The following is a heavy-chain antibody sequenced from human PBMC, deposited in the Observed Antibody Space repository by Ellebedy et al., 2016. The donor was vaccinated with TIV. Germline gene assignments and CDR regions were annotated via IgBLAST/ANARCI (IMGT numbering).Heavy chain of an antibody. CDR2: IYHNGNT. J-gene: IGHJ4*02. V-gene: IGHV4-38-2*02. Sequence: MPSETLSLTCTVSGYSISSGYYWAWLRQPPGKGLEWIGSIYHNGNTYDNPSLKSRVTISVDTSKNQFSLNLSSVTAADAAVYFCARGVGGSYYADYWGQGTLVTASS. CDR1: GYSISSGYY. CDR3: ARGVGGSYYADY. D-gene: IGHD1-26*01.